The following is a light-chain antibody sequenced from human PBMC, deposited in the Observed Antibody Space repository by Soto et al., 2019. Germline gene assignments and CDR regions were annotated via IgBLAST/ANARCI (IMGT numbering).Light chain of an antibody. CDR2: DVN. CDR3: CSYAGSYSYA. CDR1: SSDVGGFNS. V-gene: IGLV2-11*01. Sequence: QSVLTQPRALCGSPEQSVTISCTGSSSDVGGFNSVSWYQQHPGKAPKLMIYDVNRRPSGVPDRFSGSKSGSTASLTISGLQAEDEADYYFCSYAGSYSYAFATGTKVTVL. J-gene: IGLJ1*01.